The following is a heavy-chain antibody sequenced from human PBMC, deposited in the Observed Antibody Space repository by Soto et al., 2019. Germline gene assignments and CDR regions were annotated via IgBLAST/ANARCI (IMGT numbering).Heavy chain of an antibody. J-gene: IGHJ5*02. CDR1: GFSFNKYG. CDR3: AKDRVIQLLPIWPDP. CDR2: VSSDGSNQ. D-gene: IGHD2-2*01. V-gene: IGHV3-30*18. Sequence: PVGSLRLSCAASGFSFNKYGMHWVRQAPGKGLEWVAYVSSDGSNQYYADSVKGRFTISRDNSKSTLYLQLDSLRVDDTAVYYCAKDRVIQLLPIWPDPWGQGTLVTVS.